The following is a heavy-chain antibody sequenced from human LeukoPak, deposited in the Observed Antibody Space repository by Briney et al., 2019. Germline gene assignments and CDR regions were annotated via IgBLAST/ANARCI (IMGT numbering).Heavy chain of an antibody. D-gene: IGHD3-10*01. CDR1: GFTFHDHA. Sequence: PGRSLRLSCVVSGFTFHDHAMHWVRQVPGKGLEWVAGISWNSDSIGYADSVRGRFTISRDNGKDSLFLQMNSLRAEDTALYYCAKDMAAYYYSSGNIDYWGQGTLVTVSS. CDR3: AKDMAAYYYSSGNIDY. CDR2: ISWNSDSI. J-gene: IGHJ4*02. V-gene: IGHV3-9*01.